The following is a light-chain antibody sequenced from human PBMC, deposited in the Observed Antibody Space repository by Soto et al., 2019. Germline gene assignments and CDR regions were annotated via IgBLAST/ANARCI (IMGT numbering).Light chain of an antibody. CDR1: ESVASSY. J-gene: IGKJ3*01. Sequence: EIVLTQSPGTLSLSPGERATLSCRASESVASSYLAWYQQKPGQAPRLLIYGASSRATGIPDRFSGRGYGTDFTLTISSLQPEAFATYYCQQSYSTPDFGPGTKVDIK. CDR3: QQSYSTPD. V-gene: IGKV3-20*01. CDR2: GAS.